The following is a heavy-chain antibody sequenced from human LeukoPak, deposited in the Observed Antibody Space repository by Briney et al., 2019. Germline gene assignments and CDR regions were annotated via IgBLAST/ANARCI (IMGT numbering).Heavy chain of an antibody. D-gene: IGHD2-21*01. J-gene: IGHJ3*02. CDR3: ARYLALWAFDI. V-gene: IGHV4-30-2*01. Sequence: SETLSLTCAVSGGSISSGGYSWSWTRQPPGKGLEWIGYIYHSGSTYYNPSLKSRVTISVDRSKNQFSLKLSSVTAADTAVYYCARYLALWAFDIWGQGTMVTVSS. CDR2: IYHSGST. CDR1: GGSISSGGYS.